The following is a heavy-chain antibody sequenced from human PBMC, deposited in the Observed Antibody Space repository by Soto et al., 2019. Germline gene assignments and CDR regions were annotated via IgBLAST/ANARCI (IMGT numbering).Heavy chain of an antibody. V-gene: IGHV3-11*01. J-gene: IGHJ4*02. D-gene: IGHD1-20*01. CDR2: ISSSGSTI. CDR1: GFTLRDYY. CDR3: ARTHPRITGTTCPFFDY. Sequence: QVQLVESGGGLVKPGGSLRLSCAASGFTLRDYYMSWIRQAPGKGLERVSYISSSGSTIYYADSVKGRFTISRDNAKNSLYLQMNSLRAEDTAVYYCARTHPRITGTTCPFFDYWGQGTLVTVSS.